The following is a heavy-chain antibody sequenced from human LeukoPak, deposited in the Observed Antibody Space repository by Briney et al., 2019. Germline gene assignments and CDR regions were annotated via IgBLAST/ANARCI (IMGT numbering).Heavy chain of an antibody. V-gene: IGHV4-61*02. CDR2: IYTSGST. D-gene: IGHD6-6*01. J-gene: IGHJ3*02. CDR1: GGSNSSGSYY. CDR3: ARSATGIAAPLDAFDI. Sequence: SQTLSLTCTVSGGSNSSGSYYWSWIRQPAGKGLEWIGRIYTSGSTNYNPSLKSRVTISVDTSKNQFSLKLSSVTAADTAVYYCARSATGIAAPLDAFDIWGQGTMVTVSS.